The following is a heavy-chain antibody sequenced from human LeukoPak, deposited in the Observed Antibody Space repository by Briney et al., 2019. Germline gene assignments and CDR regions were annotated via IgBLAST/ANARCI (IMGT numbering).Heavy chain of an antibody. CDR2: IYYSGST. CDR3: ARHLDGYNYYYYYYMDV. J-gene: IGHJ6*03. V-gene: IGHV4-39*01. D-gene: IGHD5-24*01. Sequence: SETLSLTCTVSGGSIRSSGYYWGWLRQPPAKGLEWIGSIYYSGSTYYNPSLKSRVTISVDTSKNQFSLKLSSVTAADTAVYYCARHLDGYNYYYYYYMDVWGKGTTVTVSS. CDR1: GGSIRSSGYY.